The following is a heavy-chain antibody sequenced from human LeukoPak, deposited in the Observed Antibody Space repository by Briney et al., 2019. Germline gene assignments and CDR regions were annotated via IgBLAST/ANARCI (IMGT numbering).Heavy chain of an antibody. CDR3: ARLGNRYCSGGSCSYMPY. D-gene: IGHD2-15*01. CDR2: IQQDGSEK. J-gene: IGHJ4*02. V-gene: IGHV3-7*01. CDR1: GFTLSSFW. Sequence: GGSLRLSCAASGFTLSSFWISWVRQAPGKGLEWVANIQQDGSEKEYVDSVKGRFTISRDNAKNSLYLQMNSLRAEDTAVYFCARLGNRYCSGGSCSYMPYWGQGTLVTVSS.